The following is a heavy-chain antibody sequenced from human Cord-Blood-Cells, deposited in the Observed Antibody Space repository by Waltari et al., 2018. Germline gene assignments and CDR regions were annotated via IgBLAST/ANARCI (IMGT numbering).Heavy chain of an antibody. CDR1: GFTVSSNY. CDR3: ARDYYDSSGYYYDY. V-gene: IGHV3-53*01. J-gene: IGHJ4*02. CDR2: IYSGGRT. D-gene: IGHD3-22*01. Sequence: EVQLVESGGGLIQPGGSLRLSCAASGFTVSSNYMSWVRQAPGKGLEGVSVIYSGGRTYYADSVKGRFTISRDNSKNTLYLQMNSLRAEDTAVYYCARDYYDSSGYYYDYWGQGTLVTVSS.